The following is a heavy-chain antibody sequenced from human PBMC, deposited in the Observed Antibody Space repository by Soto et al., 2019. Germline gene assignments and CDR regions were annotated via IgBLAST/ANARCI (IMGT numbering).Heavy chain of an antibody. CDR1: GFRFSNYW. Sequence: EMQLVDAGGGVVQPGDSLRFLCAASGFRFSNYWMAGVRQAPGTGLEWVANINEDGNQYTYVDPVTGRFTISRDNAKNSLYLQMNSLRAEDTAVYYCARETHYYAAGGQGTLVTVSS. D-gene: IGHD3-10*01. CDR3: ARETHYYAA. J-gene: IGHJ4*02. CDR2: INEDGNQY. V-gene: IGHV3-7*04.